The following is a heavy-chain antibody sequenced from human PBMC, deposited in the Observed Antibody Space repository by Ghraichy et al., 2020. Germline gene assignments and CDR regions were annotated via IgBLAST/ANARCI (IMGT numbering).Heavy chain of an antibody. CDR3: ARVDIVLMVYPNRNFDY. J-gene: IGHJ4*02. D-gene: IGHD2-8*01. V-gene: IGHV1-18*01. CDR1: GYTFTSYG. Sequence: ASVKVSCKASGYTFTSYGISWVRQAPGQGLEWMGWISAYNGNTNYAQKLQGRVTMTTDTSTSTAYMELRSLRSDDTAVYYCARVDIVLMVYPNRNFDYWGQGTLVTVSS. CDR2: ISAYNGNT.